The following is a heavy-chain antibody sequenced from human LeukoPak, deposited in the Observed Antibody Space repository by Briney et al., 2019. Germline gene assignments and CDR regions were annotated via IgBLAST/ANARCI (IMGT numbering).Heavy chain of an antibody. Sequence: SETLSLTCTVSGGSISSYYWSWIRQPPGKGLEWIGYIYYSGSTNYNPSLKSRVTISVDTSKNQFSLKLSSVTAADTAVYYCARGLVGAIYHWGQGTLVTVSS. CDR3: ARGLVGAIYH. CDR2: IYYSGST. J-gene: IGHJ4*02. CDR1: GGSISSYY. D-gene: IGHD1-26*01. V-gene: IGHV4-59*01.